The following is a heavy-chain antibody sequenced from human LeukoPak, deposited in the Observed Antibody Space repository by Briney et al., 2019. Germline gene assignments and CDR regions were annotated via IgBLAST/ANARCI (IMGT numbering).Heavy chain of an antibody. J-gene: IGHJ6*03. D-gene: IGHD4-17*01. CDR1: GGYIGSYY. CDR3: AREGDYGDYSKSFYYMDV. V-gene: IGHV4-4*07. Sequence: SETLSLTCTVSGGYIGSYYWSWIRQPAGKGLEWTGRIHTTENTDYNPSLKSRVTMSVDMSTSQVSLTLTSVTAADTAVYYCAREGDYGDYSKSFYYMDVWGKGTTVTVSS. CDR2: IHTTENT.